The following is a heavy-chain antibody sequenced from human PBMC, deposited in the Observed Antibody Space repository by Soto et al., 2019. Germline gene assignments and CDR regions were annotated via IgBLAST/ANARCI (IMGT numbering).Heavy chain of an antibody. CDR1: GGTFSSYA. CDR3: ARDLGYCISTSCRAFNWFDP. Sequence: QVQLVQSGAEVKKPGSSVKVSCKASGGTFSSYAISWVLQAPGQGLEWMGGIIPIFGTANYAQKFQGRVTITADESTSTAYMELSSLRSEDTAVYYCARDLGYCISTSCRAFNWFDPWGQGTLVTVSS. V-gene: IGHV1-69*12. D-gene: IGHD2-2*01. CDR2: IIPIFGTA. J-gene: IGHJ5*02.